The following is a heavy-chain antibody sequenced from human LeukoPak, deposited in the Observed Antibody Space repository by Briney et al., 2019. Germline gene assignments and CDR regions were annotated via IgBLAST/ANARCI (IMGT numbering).Heavy chain of an antibody. CDR3: GRVAVAVDY. D-gene: IGHD6-19*01. Sequence: ASVKVSCKASGYTFTSYYMHWVRQAPGQGLEWMGIINPSGGSTSYAQKFQGRVTMTRDTSTSTAYMELRSLRSDDTAVYYCGRVAVAVDYWGQGTLVTVSS. J-gene: IGHJ4*02. V-gene: IGHV1-46*01. CDR1: GYTFTSYY. CDR2: INPSGGST.